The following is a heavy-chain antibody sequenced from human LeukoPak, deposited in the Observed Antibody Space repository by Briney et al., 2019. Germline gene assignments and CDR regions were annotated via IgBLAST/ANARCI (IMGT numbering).Heavy chain of an antibody. J-gene: IGHJ4*02. D-gene: IGHD5-18*01. Sequence: PSETLSLTCTVSGGSISSEHYYWAWIRQPPGKGLGWIASIYYSGSTYYSPSLKSRVTISVDTSKNQFSLRVNSVTAADTGIYYCARQEQLWLKGYWGQGILVTVSS. CDR3: ARQEQLWLKGY. CDR1: GGSISSEHYY. V-gene: IGHV4-39*01. CDR2: IYYSGST.